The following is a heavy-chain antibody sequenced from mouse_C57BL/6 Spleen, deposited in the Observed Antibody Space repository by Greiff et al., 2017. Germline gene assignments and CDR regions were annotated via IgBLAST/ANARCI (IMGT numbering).Heavy chain of an antibody. Sequence: WVKQRPGQGLEWIGAIYPGNSDTSYNQKFKGKAKLTAVTSASTAYMELSSLTNEDSAVYYCTTYYRTLYAMDYWGQGTSVTVSS. D-gene: IGHD2-12*01. J-gene: IGHJ4*01. CDR2: IYPGNSDT. CDR3: TTYYRTLYAMDY. V-gene: IGHV1-5*01.